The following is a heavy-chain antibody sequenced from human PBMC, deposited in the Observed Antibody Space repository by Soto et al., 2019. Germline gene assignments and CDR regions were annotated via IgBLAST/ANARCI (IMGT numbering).Heavy chain of an antibody. D-gene: IGHD3-3*01. CDR2: IYTSGST. CDR3: ARDSPFWSGYYSRSGKRENWFDP. Sequence: LSLTCTVSGGSISSYYWSWIRQPAGKGLEWIGRIYTSGSTNYNPSLKSRVTMSVDTSKNQFSLKLSSVTAADTAVYYCARDSPFWSGYYSRSGKRENWFDPWGQGTLVTVSS. CDR1: GGSISSYY. V-gene: IGHV4-4*07. J-gene: IGHJ5*02.